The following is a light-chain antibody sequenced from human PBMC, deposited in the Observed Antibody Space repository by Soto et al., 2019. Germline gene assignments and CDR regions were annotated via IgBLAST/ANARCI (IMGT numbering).Light chain of an antibody. CDR1: QSVRSY. Sequence: EIVLTQSPATLSLSPGERATLSCRASQSVRSYLAWYQQTPGQAPRILIYDASNRETGIPARFSGSGAGTEFTLTISSLEPEDFAVYYCQQRSNWQITFGPGTKVDIK. CDR2: DAS. V-gene: IGKV3-11*01. CDR3: QQRSNWQIT. J-gene: IGKJ3*01.